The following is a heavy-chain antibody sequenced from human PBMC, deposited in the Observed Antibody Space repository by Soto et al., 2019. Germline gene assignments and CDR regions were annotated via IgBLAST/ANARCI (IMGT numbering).Heavy chain of an antibody. J-gene: IGHJ4*02. CDR3: AKDIHPDRDNYHYGADY. D-gene: IGHD5-12*01. V-gene: IGHV3-30*18. CDR1: GFTFSNFG. Sequence: QVELVESGGGVVQPGTSLRLSCSASGFTFSNFGMHWVRQAPGKGLEWVSIITYDGSRKHYIDSVKGRFTTSRDNSKNPLYLQMNSLRAEDTAVYYCAKDIHPDRDNYHYGADYWGQGTLVTVSS. CDR2: ITYDGSRK.